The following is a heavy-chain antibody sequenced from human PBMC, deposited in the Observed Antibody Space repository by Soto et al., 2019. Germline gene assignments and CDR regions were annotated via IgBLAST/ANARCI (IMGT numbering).Heavy chain of an antibody. CDR3: AKGGGSSGWYANWFDH. J-gene: IGHJ5*02. V-gene: IGHV3-9*01. CDR1: GFTFDDYA. D-gene: IGHD6-19*01. CDR2: TSWNSDSI. Sequence: EVQLVESGGGLVQPGRSLRLSCAASGFTFDDYAMHWVRQAPGKGLEWVSGTSWNSDSIGYADSVKGRFTISRDNAKNSLYLQMNSLRDDDTALYYCAKGGGSSGWYANWFDHWGQGTLVTVSS.